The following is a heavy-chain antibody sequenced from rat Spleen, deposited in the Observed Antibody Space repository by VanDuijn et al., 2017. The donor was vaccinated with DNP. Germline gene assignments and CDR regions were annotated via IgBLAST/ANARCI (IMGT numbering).Heavy chain of an antibody. V-gene: IGHV5-22*01. J-gene: IGHJ2*01. CDR1: GFTFSDYY. CDR2: ISYDGGST. D-gene: IGHD1-12*03. CDR3: VRTHYFAGYYPRY. Sequence: EVQLVESGGGLVQPGRSLRLSCVASGFTFSDYYMAWVRQAPTKGLEWVAYISYDGGSTSYGDSVKGRFTISRDNAKSTLYLQMNSLRSEDMATYFWVRTHYFAGYYPRYWGQGVMVTGSS.